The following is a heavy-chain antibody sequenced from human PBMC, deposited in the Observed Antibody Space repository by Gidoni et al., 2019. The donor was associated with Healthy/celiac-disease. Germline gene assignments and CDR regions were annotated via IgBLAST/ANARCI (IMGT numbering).Heavy chain of an antibody. D-gene: IGHD6-13*01. CDR1: GFPFSSYG. CDR3: ARGAGGFDP. J-gene: IGHJ5*02. CDR2: IWYDGSNK. V-gene: IGHV3-33*01. Sequence: QVQLVESGGGVVQPGRSLRLSCAAAGFPFSSYGMHWVRQAPGKGLEWVAVIWYDGSNKYYADSVKGRFTISRDNSKNTLYLQMNSLRAEDTAVYYCARGAGGFDPWGQGTLVTVSS.